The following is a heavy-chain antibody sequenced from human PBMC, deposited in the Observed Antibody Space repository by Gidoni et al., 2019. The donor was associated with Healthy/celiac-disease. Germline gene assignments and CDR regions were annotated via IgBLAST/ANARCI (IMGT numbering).Heavy chain of an antibody. Sequence: QVQLVQSGAEVKKPGASVKVSCKASGYTFTSYAMHWVRQAPGQRLEWMGWINAGNGNTKYSQKFQGRVTITRDTSASTAYMELSSLRSEDTAVYYCARDTGSTWSRAGPLIDPWGQGTLVTVSS. CDR2: INAGNGNT. J-gene: IGHJ5*02. V-gene: IGHV1-3*01. CDR3: ARDTGSTWSRAGPLIDP. D-gene: IGHD2-2*01. CDR1: GYTFTSYA.